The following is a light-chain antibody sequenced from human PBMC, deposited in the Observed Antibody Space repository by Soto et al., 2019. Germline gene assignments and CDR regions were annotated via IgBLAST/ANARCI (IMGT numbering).Light chain of an antibody. Sequence: DIQMTQSPSSLSASVGDRVTIICRASQSVSTRLAWYQQKPGKAPKVLIYDASSLESGVPSRFSGSGSGTEFTLTISSLQPDDFATYHCQQYKSYTWTFGQGTKVDIK. CDR3: QQYKSYTWT. V-gene: IGKV1-5*02. CDR1: QSVSTR. J-gene: IGKJ1*01. CDR2: DAS.